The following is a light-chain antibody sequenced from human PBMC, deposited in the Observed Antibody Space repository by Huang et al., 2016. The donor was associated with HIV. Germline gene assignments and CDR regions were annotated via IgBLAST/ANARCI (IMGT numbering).Light chain of an antibody. V-gene: IGKV1-5*03. CDR2: KAS. Sequence: GHRVTITCRASQVISTWLAWYQKKPGKAPTLLIYKASNLESGVPSRFSGSGSGTEFTLTITSLQPDDFATYYCQQYDGYLWTFGQGTKVEIK. CDR1: QVISTW. CDR3: QQYDGYLWT. J-gene: IGKJ1*01.